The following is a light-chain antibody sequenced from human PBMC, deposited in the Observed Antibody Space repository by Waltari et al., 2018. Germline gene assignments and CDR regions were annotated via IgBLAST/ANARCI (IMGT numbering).Light chain of an antibody. V-gene: IGKV3-20*01. Sequence: EIVLTQSPVTLSLSPGERATLSCRASQTISNNYLAWYQQKPGQAPRLLIFGASKRAPGIPERFSGSGSGTDFTLTINGLEPEDAAVFYCQQYAASWWTFGQGAKVEIK. CDR2: GAS. J-gene: IGKJ1*01. CDR1: QTISNNY. CDR3: QQYAASWWT.